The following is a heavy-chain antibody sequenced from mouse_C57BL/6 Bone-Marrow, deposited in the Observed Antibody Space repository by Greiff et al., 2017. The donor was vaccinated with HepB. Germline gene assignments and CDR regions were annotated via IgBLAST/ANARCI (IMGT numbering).Heavy chain of an antibody. V-gene: IGHV2-9-1*01. CDR2: IWTGGGT. CDR3: ASYDYVIHYAMDY. J-gene: IGHJ4*01. Sequence: QVQLKQSGPGLVAPSQSLSITCTVSGFSLTSYAISWVRQPPGKGLEWLGVIWTGGGTNYNSALKSRLSISKDNSKSQVFLKMNSLQTDDTARYYCASYDYVIHYAMDYWGQGTSVTVSS. D-gene: IGHD2-4*01. CDR1: GFSLTSYA.